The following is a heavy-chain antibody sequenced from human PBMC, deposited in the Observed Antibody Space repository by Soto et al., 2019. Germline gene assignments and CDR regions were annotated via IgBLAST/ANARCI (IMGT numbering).Heavy chain of an antibody. V-gene: IGHV4-30-4*01. J-gene: IGHJ6*02. CDR1: GVSLNTADTW. CDR2: YHSGGST. D-gene: IGHD1-1*01. CDR3: VRSRQMESGNDYGLDV. Sequence: QVQLQESGSGLVKPSQSLSLTCTVSGVSLNTADTWWSWIRQSPGKGLEFIGYYHSGGSTYYDASFSSRVIISADTSNSQFSLKLSSMTGADTAVYFCVRSRQMESGNDYGLDVWGQGTTVTVSS.